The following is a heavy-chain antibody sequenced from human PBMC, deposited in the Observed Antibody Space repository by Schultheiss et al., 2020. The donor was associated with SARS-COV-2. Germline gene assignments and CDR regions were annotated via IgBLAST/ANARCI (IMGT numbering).Heavy chain of an antibody. CDR3: ARDRERWLQLYYFDY. J-gene: IGHJ4*02. CDR1: GFTFSSYA. Sequence: GGSLRLSCSASGFTFSSYAMHRVRQAPGKGLEWVSAISGSGGSTYYADSVKGRFTISRDNAKNSLYLQMNSLRAEDTAVYYCARDRERWLQLYYFDYWGQGTLVTVSS. V-gene: IGHV3-23*01. CDR2: ISGSGGST. D-gene: IGHD5-24*01.